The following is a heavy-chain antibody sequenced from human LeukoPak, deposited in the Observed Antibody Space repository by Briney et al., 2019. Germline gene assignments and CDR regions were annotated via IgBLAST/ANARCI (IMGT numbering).Heavy chain of an antibody. Sequence: PGGSLRLSCAASGFTFSSYSMNWVRQAPGKGLEWVSCISSSSSYIYYADSVKGRFTISRDNAKNSLYLQMNSLRAEDTAVYYCARDTRRRCSSTSCYSPYYYYMDVWGKGTTVTVSS. D-gene: IGHD2-2*02. V-gene: IGHV3-21*01. J-gene: IGHJ6*03. CDR2: ISSSSSYI. CDR1: GFTFSSYS. CDR3: ARDTRRRCSSTSCYSPYYYYMDV.